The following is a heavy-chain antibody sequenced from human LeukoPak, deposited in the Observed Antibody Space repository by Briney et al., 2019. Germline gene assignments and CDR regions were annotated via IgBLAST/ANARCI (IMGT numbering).Heavy chain of an antibody. Sequence: ASVKVSCKASGYTFTSYDINWVRQATGQGLEWMGWMNPNSGNTGYAQKFQGSVTMTRNTSISTAYMELSSLRSEDTAVYYCATAPITMVRGVIIFYYYGMDVWGQGTTVTVSS. CDR1: GYTFTSYD. J-gene: IGHJ6*02. CDR2: MNPNSGNT. CDR3: ATAPITMVRGVIIFYYYGMDV. V-gene: IGHV1-8*01. D-gene: IGHD3-10*01.